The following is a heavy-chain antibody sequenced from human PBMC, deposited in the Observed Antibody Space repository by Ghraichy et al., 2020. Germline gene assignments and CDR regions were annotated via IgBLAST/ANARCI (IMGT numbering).Heavy chain of an antibody. Sequence: GESLNISCAASGFTFSSYSMNWVRQAPGKGLEWVSYISSRSSSIYYADSVKGRFTISRDNAKNSLYLQMNSLRDEDTAVYYCARDEGYGGNHCYFDLWGRGTLVTVSS. CDR2: ISSRSSSI. CDR1: GFTFSSYS. D-gene: IGHD4-23*01. V-gene: IGHV3-48*02. CDR3: ARDEGYGGNHCYFDL. J-gene: IGHJ2*01.